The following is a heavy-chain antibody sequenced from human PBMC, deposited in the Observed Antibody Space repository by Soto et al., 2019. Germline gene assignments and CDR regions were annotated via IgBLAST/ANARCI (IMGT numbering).Heavy chain of an antibody. CDR2: LYYSGST. J-gene: IGHJ6*02. CDR1: GGSVTSYY. D-gene: IGHD1-1*01. Sequence: SETLSLTCTVSGGSVTSYYWSWIRQPPGKGMEWIGYLYYSGSTSYNPSLKSRVTMSVDMSKNQFSLTLTSVTAADTAVYYCARGNDYTKIASYHYGLDVWGQGTKVTVYS. V-gene: IGHV4-59*02. CDR3: ARGNDYTKIASYHYGLDV.